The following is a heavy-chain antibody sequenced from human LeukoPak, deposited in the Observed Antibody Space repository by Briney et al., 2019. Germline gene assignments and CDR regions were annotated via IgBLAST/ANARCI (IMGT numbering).Heavy chain of an antibody. V-gene: IGHV3-13*04. CDR3: SRVGRSGWPNYFDS. CDR1: GFTFSSYD. Sequence: LSGGSLRLSCAASGFTFSSYDMHWVRQATGKGLEWVSVIGTSGDTYYAGSVKGRFTISRENAKNSLYLQMNSLTAADTAVYFCSRVGRSGWPNYFDSWGQGTLVTVSS. D-gene: IGHD6-19*01. J-gene: IGHJ4*02. CDR2: IGTSGDT.